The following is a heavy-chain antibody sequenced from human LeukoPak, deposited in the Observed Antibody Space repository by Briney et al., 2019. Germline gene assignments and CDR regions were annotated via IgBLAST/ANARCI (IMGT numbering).Heavy chain of an antibody. D-gene: IGHD5-12*01. CDR1: GGSIGSGDYY. J-gene: IGHJ5*02. CDR3: ARGSDIVATIWFDP. V-gene: IGHV4-31*11. Sequence: SETLSLTCAVSGGSIGSGDYYWSWIRQHPGKGLEWIGYIYYSGSTYYNPSLKSRVTISGDTSKNQFFLKLSSVTAADTAVYYCARGSDIVATIWFDPWGQGILVTVSS. CDR2: IYYSGST.